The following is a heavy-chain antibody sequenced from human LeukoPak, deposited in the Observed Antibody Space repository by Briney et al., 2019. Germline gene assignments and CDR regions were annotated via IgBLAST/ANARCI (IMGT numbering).Heavy chain of an antibody. V-gene: IGHV4-61*10. CDR3: ARHLHSSSWPVDY. CDR2: IYYSGST. CDR1: GGSISSGSHY. J-gene: IGHJ4*02. Sequence: SETLSLTCTVSGGSISSGSHYWSWIRQPAGKGLEWIGYIYYSGSTNYNPSLKSRVTISVDTSKNQFSLKLSSVTAADTAVYYCARHLHSSSWPVDYWGQGTLVTVSS. D-gene: IGHD6-13*01.